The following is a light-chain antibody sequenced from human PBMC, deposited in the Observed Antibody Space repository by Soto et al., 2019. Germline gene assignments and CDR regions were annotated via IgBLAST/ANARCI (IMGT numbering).Light chain of an antibody. CDR2: GVS. J-gene: IGKJ1*01. CDR3: QDFDSPQWT. Sequence: VLTQSPDTLSLSPGEIATLSCRASQRASRQYLSWYQQRPDQPPRLLIYGVSMRADGIPDRFSGSGSGSEFTLTINRLEPEDFAVYYCQDFDSPQWTFGQGTKVEN. V-gene: IGKV3-20*01. CDR1: QRASRQY.